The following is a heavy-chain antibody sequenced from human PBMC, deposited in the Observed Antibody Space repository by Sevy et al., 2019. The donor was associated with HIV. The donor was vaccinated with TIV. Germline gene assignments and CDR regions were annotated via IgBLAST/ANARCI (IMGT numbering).Heavy chain of an antibody. Sequence: GGSLRLSCAASGFTFNNYAMNWVRQAPGKALEWVSAISGSGATTFYADSEKGRFTISRDNPKKTLYLQMNSLRPEDTATYYCAKAVTSLTGTSNSWGQGTLVTVSS. CDR2: ISGSGATT. CDR3: AKAVTSLTGTSNS. J-gene: IGHJ5*02. CDR1: GFTFNNYA. V-gene: IGHV3-23*01. D-gene: IGHD1-20*01.